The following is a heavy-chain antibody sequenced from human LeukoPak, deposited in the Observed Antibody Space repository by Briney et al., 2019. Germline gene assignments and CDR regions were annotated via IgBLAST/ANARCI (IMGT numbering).Heavy chain of an antibody. CDR2: IRSKAYGGTT. J-gene: IGHJ4*02. V-gene: IGHV3-49*04. CDR3: TRFLVVAVEYDY. D-gene: IGHD6-19*01. Sequence: PGGSLRLSCTASGFTFGDYAMSWVRQAPGKGLEWVGFIRSKAYGGTTEYAASVKGRFTISRDDSKSIAYLQMNSLKTEDTAVHYCTRFLVVAVEYDYWGQGTLVTVSS. CDR1: GFTFGDYA.